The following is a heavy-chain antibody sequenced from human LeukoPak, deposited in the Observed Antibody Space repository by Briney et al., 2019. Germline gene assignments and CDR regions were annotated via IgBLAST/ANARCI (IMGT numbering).Heavy chain of an antibody. Sequence: GGSLRLSCAASGFTFSNAWMSWVRQAPGKGLEWVGRIKSKTDGGTTDYAAPVKGRFTISRDDSKNTLYLQMNSLKTEDTAVYYCTARITMVRGVIRAIDYWGQGTLVTVSS. J-gene: IGHJ4*02. CDR1: GFTFSNAW. CDR2: IKSKTDGGTT. CDR3: TARITMVRGVIRAIDY. D-gene: IGHD3-10*01. V-gene: IGHV3-15*01.